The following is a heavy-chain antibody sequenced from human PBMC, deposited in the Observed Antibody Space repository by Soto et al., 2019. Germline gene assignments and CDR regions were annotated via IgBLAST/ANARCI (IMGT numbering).Heavy chain of an antibody. Sequence: QVQVQESGPGLVKPSETLSLTCTASGGSISSYYWSWIRQPPGGGLEWIGYIYYSGSTNYNPSLKSRVTVSVDTPKDQFTLKVRLVTAAETAVDYCARVGLGATGHFDYCGQGTLVTVSP. CDR2: IYYSGST. CDR3: ARVGLGATGHFDY. CDR1: GGSISSYY. D-gene: IGHD1-26*01. V-gene: IGHV4-59*01. J-gene: IGHJ4*02.